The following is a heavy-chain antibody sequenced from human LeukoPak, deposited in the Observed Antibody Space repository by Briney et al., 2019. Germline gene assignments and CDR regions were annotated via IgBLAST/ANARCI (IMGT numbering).Heavy chain of an antibody. CDR2: ISYDGSNK. V-gene: IGHV3-30*04. J-gene: IGHJ4*02. CDR3: ARDGGSSWYFDY. Sequence: GGSLRLSCAASGFTFSSYAMHWVHQAPGKGLEWVAAISYDGSNKNYADSVKGRFTISRDNSKNTLYLQMNSLRAEDTAVYYCARDGGSSWYFDYWGQGTLATVSS. CDR1: GFTFSSYA. D-gene: IGHD6-13*01.